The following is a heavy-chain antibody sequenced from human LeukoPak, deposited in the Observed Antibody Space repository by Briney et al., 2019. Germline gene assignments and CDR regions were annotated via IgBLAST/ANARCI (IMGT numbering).Heavy chain of an antibody. J-gene: IGHJ4*02. CDR3: ASPPEY. CDR2: TNSDGRTT. CDR1: GFSFSSFW. V-gene: IGHV3-74*01. Sequence: TGGSLRLSCAASGFSFSSFWMHWVRQAPGKGLVWVSRTNSDGRTTSYADSVKGRFTISRDNAKNTLYLQMNSLTAEDTAVYYCASPPEYWGQGTLVTVSS.